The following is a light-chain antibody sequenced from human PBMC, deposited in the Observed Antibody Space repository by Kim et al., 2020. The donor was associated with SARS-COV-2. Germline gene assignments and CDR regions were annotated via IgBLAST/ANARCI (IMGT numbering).Light chain of an antibody. CDR2: AAS. J-gene: IGKJ4*01. CDR1: QSIRTY. CDR3: QQSYSIPLS. V-gene: IGKV1-39*01. Sequence: ASVGDRVTITCRASQSIRTYLNWYQQKPGKVPKLLIYAASSLQSGVPSRFSGSGSGTDFILTISSLQPEDFASYYCQQSYSIPLSFGGGTKVDIK.